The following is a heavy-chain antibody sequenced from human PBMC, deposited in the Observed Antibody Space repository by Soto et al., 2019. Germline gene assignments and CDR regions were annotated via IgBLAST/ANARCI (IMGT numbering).Heavy chain of an antibody. Sequence: QVQVQESGPGLVKPSQTLSLTCTVSGGSISSGGYFWGGIRQPPGKGLEWIGYIFNNENTYYNPSLKSRFSISVDTSKNQFSLTLNSVTAADTAVYYCARVSRGYYYFDLWGRGTLVTVSS. J-gene: IGHJ2*01. D-gene: IGHD3-22*01. V-gene: IGHV4-31*03. CDR3: ARVSRGYYYFDL. CDR2: IFNNENT. CDR1: GGSISSGGYF.